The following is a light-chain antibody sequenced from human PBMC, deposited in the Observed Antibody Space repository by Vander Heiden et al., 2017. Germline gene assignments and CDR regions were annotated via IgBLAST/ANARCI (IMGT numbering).Light chain of an antibody. CDR1: SSNIGRNA. CDR3: AAWDDSLTGLV. Sequence: QSVLTQPPSTSGTPGPRVTSSGSGSSSNIGRNAVNWYQQLPGADPRLLIYNNDQRPSGVPDRFSGSKSGTSASLSVSGLRSEDEADYYCAAWDDSLTGLVFGGGTKLTVL. J-gene: IGLJ2*01. V-gene: IGLV1-44*01. CDR2: NND.